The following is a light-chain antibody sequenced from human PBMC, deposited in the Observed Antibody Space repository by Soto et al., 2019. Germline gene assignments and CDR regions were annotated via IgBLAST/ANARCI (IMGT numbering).Light chain of an antibody. CDR2: GAS. V-gene: IGKV3-15*01. CDR3: QQYGISPPT. J-gene: IGKJ1*01. Sequence: EIVMTQSPATLSVSPGERATLSCRASQSVSSNLAWYQQKPGQAPRLLIYGASTRATGIPARFSGSGSGTEFTLTISSLQSEDFAVYYCQQYGISPPTFGPGTKVEI. CDR1: QSVSSN.